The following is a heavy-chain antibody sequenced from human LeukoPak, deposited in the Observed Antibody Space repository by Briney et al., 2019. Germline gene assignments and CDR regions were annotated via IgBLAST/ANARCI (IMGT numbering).Heavy chain of an antibody. V-gene: IGHV4-61*05. J-gene: IGHJ4*02. CDR2: IYYSGST. CDR1: GDSISSSSYY. Sequence: SETLSLTCTVSGDSISSSSYYWSWIRQPPGKGLEWIGYIYYSGSTNYNPSLKSRVTISVDTSKNQFSLKLSSVTAADTAVYYCASGPGGYYGSGTIRDGPYYFDYWGQGTLVTVSS. CDR3: ASGPGGYYGSGTIRDGPYYFDY. D-gene: IGHD3-10*01.